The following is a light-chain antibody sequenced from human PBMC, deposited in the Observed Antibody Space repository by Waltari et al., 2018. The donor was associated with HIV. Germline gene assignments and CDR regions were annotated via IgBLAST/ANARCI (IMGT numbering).Light chain of an antibody. CDR3: QQYSRSAYT. V-gene: IGKV3-20*01. Sequence: ELVLTQSPDTLSLSPGERATLSGRASQSVSSSYLAWYQQKPGQPPRLLIYGASTRAIGIPDRFSISGSGTDFTLTISRLEPEDFAVYYCQQYSRSAYTFGQGTKLEIK. CDR1: QSVSSSY. J-gene: IGKJ2*01. CDR2: GAS.